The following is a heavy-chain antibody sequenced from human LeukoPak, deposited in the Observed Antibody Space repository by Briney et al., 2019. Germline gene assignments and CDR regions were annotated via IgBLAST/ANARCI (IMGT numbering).Heavy chain of an antibody. Sequence: GESLRLSCEASGFTFLNYAMSWVRQAPGKGLQWVSGISGRDDTTYYTNSPEGSTYYTNSAEGRFTISRDNSKNTVYLQIDSMGVEDTAVYYCAKCMSATGVCLNFDSWGQGILVTVSS. J-gene: IGHJ4*02. CDR2: ISGRDDTTYYTNSPEGST. V-gene: IGHV3-23*01. CDR1: GFTFLNYA. CDR3: AKCMSATGVCLNFDS. D-gene: IGHD2-21*02.